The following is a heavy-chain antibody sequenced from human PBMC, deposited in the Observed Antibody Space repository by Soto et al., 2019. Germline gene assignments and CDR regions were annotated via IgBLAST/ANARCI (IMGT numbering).Heavy chain of an antibody. CDR1: GASISGFY. D-gene: IGHD1-1*01. CDR3: VRDGTNTLRDWFDP. V-gene: IGHV4-4*07. Sequence: GKTSETLSLTCTVSGASISGFYWSWIRKSAGKGLEWIGRIYATGTTDYNPSLKSRVMMSVGTSKKQFSLKLRSVTAADTAVYYWVRDGTNTLRDWFDPWGQGTSVTVSS. J-gene: IGHJ5*02. CDR2: IYATGTT.